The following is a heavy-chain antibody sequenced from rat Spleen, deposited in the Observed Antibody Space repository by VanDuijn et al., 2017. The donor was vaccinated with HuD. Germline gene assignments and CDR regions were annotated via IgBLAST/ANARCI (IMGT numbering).Heavy chain of an antibody. J-gene: IGHJ2*01. CDR2: ISIGGGNT. CDR1: GFTFSNSY. D-gene: IGHD1-6*01. Sequence: EVQLVESGGGLVQPGRSMKLSCAASGFTFSNSYMAWVRQAPTKGLEWVASISIGGGNTYYRDSVKGRFSISRDDAKSTLYLQMDSLRSEDTATYYCTRDRILRSTGFDYWGQGVMVTVSS. CDR3: TRDRILRSTGFDY. V-gene: IGHV5-25*01.